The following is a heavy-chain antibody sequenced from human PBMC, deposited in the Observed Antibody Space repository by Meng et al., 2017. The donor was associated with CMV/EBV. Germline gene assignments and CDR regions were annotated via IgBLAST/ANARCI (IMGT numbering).Heavy chain of an antibody. V-gene: IGHV4-39*07. Sequence: SETLSLTCTVSGGSISSSSYYWGWIRQPPGKGLEWIGSIYYSGSTYYNPSLKSRVTISVDTSKNKFSLKLSSVTAADTAVYYCARGPSKDSGSSLRHFDYWGQGTLVTVSS. CDR2: IYYSGST. J-gene: IGHJ4*02. CDR1: GGSISSSSYY. CDR3: ARGPSKDSGSSLRHFDY. D-gene: IGHD1-26*01.